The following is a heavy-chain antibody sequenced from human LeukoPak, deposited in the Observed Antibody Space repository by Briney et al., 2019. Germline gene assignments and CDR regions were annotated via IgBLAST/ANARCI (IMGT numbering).Heavy chain of an antibody. CDR2: IIPILGIA. Sequence: SVKVSCKASGGTFSSYTISWVRQAPGQWLEWMGRIIPILGIANYAQKFQGRVTITADKSTSTAYMELSSLRSEDTAVYYCARASYYYYYMDVWGKGTTVTVSS. J-gene: IGHJ6*03. CDR1: GGTFSSYT. V-gene: IGHV1-69*02. CDR3: ARASYYYYYMDV.